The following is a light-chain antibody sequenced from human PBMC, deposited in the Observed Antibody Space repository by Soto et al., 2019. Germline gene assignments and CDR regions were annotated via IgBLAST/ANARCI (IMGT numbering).Light chain of an antibody. Sequence: IRMTQSPSSLSASVGDRVTITCRASQTISNWLAWYQQKPGKAPKLLIYKASTLESGVPSRFSGSGSGTEFTLTIGSLQPEDFATYFCQQYNTYSQPFGQGTKVDIK. J-gene: IGKJ1*01. CDR3: QQYNTYSQP. CDR2: KAS. CDR1: QTISNW. V-gene: IGKV1-5*03.